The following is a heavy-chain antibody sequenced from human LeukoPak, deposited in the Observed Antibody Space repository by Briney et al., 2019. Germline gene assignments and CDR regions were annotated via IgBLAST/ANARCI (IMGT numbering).Heavy chain of an antibody. CDR3: SRDGAEGDNSAFDI. CDR1: GSTFSDYI. D-gene: IGHD3-22*01. CDR2: IRRKRNSYTT. Sequence: PGGSLRLSCVASGSTFSDYILDWVRQAPGKGLEWVGRIRRKRNSYTTEYAASVKGRFSISRDDLKKTLYLHMNSLQTEDTAVYHCSRDGAEGDNSAFDIWGPGTMVTVSS. J-gene: IGHJ3*02. V-gene: IGHV3-72*01.